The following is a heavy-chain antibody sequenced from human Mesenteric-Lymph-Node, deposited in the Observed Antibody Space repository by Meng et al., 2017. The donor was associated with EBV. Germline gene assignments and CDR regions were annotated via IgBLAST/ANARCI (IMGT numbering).Heavy chain of an antibody. J-gene: IGHJ3*02. V-gene: IGHV4-4*02. CDR1: GGSISSNNW. CDR3: ARDRWQQLDNALDI. CDR2: IYHSGGT. D-gene: IGHD6-13*01. Sequence: QGQLQESGPGLVKPSETLSLTCAVSGGSISSNNWWSWVRQSPEKGLEWIGEIYHSGGTNYNPSLEGRVSMSVDKSRNQFSLRVNSVTAADTAVYYCARDRWQQLDNALDIWGQGTMVTVSS.